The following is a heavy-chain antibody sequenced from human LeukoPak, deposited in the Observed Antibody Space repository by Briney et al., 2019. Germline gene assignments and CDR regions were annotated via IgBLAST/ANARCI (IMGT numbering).Heavy chain of an antibody. CDR3: ARDGGYGGNPNDAFDM. CDR1: GFTFSSYG. J-gene: IGHJ3*02. Sequence: GGSLRLSCAASGFTFSSYGMSWVRQAPGKGLEWVSAISGRDSNTYYADSVKGRFTISRDNSKNTLYLQMNSLRAEDTAVYYCARDGGYGGNPNDAFDMWGQGTMVTVSS. CDR2: ISGRDSNT. V-gene: IGHV3-23*01. D-gene: IGHD4-23*01.